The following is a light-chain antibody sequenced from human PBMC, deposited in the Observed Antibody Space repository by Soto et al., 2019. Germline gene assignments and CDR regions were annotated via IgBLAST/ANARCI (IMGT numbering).Light chain of an antibody. CDR1: SSDVGGYNY. Sequence: QSALTQPASVSGSPGQSITISCTGTSSDVGGYNYVSWYQQHPGKAPKLMIYEVSNRPSGVSNRFSGSKSGNTASLTISGLQAEDEADYYCSSYTSSRVRFGGGTKVTVL. V-gene: IGLV2-14*01. J-gene: IGLJ3*02. CDR3: SSYTSSRVR. CDR2: EVS.